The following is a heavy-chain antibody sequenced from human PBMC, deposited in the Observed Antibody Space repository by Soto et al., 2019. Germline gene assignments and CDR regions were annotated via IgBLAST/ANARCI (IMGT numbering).Heavy chain of an antibody. Sequence: QVQLVQSGAEVKKPGSSVKVSCKARGGTFSTYIISWVRQAPGQGLEWMGRIIPIPDITDNAQKFQGRVTFSADKSTSTAYMELSSLRSEDTAVYYCARDRITTRGDAFDLWGQGTMVTVSS. J-gene: IGHJ3*01. CDR2: IIPIPDIT. CDR1: GGTFSTYI. V-gene: IGHV1-69*08. CDR3: ARDRITTRGDAFDL. D-gene: IGHD3-3*01.